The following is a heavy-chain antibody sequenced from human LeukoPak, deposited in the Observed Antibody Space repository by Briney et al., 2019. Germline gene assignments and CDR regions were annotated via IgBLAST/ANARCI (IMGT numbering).Heavy chain of an antibody. D-gene: IGHD3-10*01. V-gene: IGHV3-23*01. CDR2: INDDGDIT. CDR3: AKSRGSGSNMARGVNFDY. Sequence: GGSLRLSCAASGVTFSDFAMSWVRQAPGKGLEWVSTINDDGDITYYADSVKGRFTISRDNSKNTLFLQMNSLRGEDTALYYCAKSRGSGSNMARGVNFDYWGQGTPVTVSP. CDR1: GVTFSDFA. J-gene: IGHJ4*02.